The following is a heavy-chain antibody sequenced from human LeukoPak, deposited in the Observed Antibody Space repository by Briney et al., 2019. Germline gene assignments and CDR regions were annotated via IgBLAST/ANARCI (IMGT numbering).Heavy chain of an antibody. CDR2: ISGSGGST. D-gene: IGHD6-6*01. Sequence: GGSLRLSCAASGFTFSSYAMSWVRQAPGKGLEWVSAISGSGGSTYYADSVKGRFTISRDNSKNTLYLQMNSLRAEDTAVYYCARDRAARREYYYYYMDVWGKGTTVTVSS. J-gene: IGHJ6*03. CDR1: GFTFSSYA. V-gene: IGHV3-23*01. CDR3: ARDRAARREYYYYYMDV.